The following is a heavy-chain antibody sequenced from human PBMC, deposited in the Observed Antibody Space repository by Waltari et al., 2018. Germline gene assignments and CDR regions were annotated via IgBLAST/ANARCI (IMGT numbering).Heavy chain of an antibody. V-gene: IGHV1-8*01. D-gene: IGHD3-22*01. CDR3: ARGPRVVGYYDSSGPVDY. CDR2: RNPKRGNR. CDR1: GYTFTSYD. Sequence: QVQLVQSGAEVKKPGASVKVSCKASGYTFTSYDINWVRQPTGQGREWMGWRNPKRGNRGDEKKLQGRGSRTRNTCRSTADMELSSLRAEETAVDYGARGPRVVGYYDSSGPVDYWGQGTLVTVSS. J-gene: IGHJ4*02.